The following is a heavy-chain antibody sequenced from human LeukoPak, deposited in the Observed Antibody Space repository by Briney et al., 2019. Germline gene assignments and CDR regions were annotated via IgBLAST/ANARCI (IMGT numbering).Heavy chain of an antibody. CDR1: GFTVSSKY. D-gene: IGHD4-23*01. Sequence: GGSLRLSCAASGFTVSSKYMGWVRQAPGKGLEWLGFIGPKHLGGPAEYAASVKGRFTISRDDSKGIAYLQMNSLKFEDTAVYYCTRDDHIPVAWGQGTLVTVSS. V-gene: IGHV3-71*01. CDR3: TRDDHIPVA. CDR2: IGPKHLGGPA. J-gene: IGHJ5*02.